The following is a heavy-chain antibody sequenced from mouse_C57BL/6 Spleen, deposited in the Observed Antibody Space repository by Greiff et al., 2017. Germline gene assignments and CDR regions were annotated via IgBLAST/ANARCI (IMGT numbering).Heavy chain of an antibody. D-gene: IGHD2-3*01. J-gene: IGHJ4*01. V-gene: IGHV1-80*01. CDR3: ARKGGLLLYCYAMDY. Sequence: QVQLQQSGAELVKPGASVKISCKASGYAFSSYWMNWVKQRPGKGLEWIGQIYPGDGDTNYNGKFKGKATLTADKSASTAYMQLSSLTSEDAAVYFCARKGGLLLYCYAMDYWGQGTSGTVSS. CDR2: IYPGDGDT. CDR1: GYAFSSYW.